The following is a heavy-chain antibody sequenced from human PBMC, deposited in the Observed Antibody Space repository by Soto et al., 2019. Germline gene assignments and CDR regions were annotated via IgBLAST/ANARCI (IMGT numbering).Heavy chain of an antibody. CDR3: ARAHYDILTGYPTHAFDI. CDR2: IYYTGRT. V-gene: IGHV4-30-4*01. J-gene: IGHJ3*02. D-gene: IGHD3-9*01. Sequence: PSETLSLTCTVSGVSVSIGDYYWSCIRQPPGKGLEWIGYIYYTGRTYYNPSLKSRVIISVDTSKNQFSLKLSSVTAAEKAVYYCARAHYDILTGYPTHAFDIWGQGTMVTVSS. CDR1: GVSVSIGDYY.